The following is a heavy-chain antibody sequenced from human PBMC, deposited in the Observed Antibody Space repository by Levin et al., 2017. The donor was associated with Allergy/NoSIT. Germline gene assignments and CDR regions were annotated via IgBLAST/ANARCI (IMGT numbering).Heavy chain of an antibody. CDR1: GFTFSSYW. D-gene: IGHD3-3*01. J-gene: IGHJ6*02. Sequence: PGGSLRLSCAASGFTFSSYWMSWVRQAPGKGLEWVANIKQDGSEKYYVDSVKGRFTISRDNAKNSLYLQMNSLRAEDTAVYYCARDLRITIFGVVTNYYGMDVWGQGTTVTVSS. CDR3: ARDLRITIFGVVTNYYGMDV. V-gene: IGHV3-7*01. CDR2: IKQDGSEK.